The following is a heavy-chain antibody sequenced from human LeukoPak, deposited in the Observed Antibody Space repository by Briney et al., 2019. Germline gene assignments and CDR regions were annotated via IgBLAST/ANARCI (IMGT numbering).Heavy chain of an antibody. CDR1: GFTFSSYA. J-gene: IGHJ4*02. D-gene: IGHD6-19*01. V-gene: IGHV3-66*01. CDR3: ATEAERPGYSSGLGFDY. Sequence: GGSLRLSCAASGFTFSSYAMSWVRQAPGKGLEWVSVIYSGGSTHYADSVKGRFTISRDNYKNALYLQMNSLRAEDTAVYYCATEAERPGYSSGLGFDYWGQGSLVTVSS. CDR2: IYSGGST.